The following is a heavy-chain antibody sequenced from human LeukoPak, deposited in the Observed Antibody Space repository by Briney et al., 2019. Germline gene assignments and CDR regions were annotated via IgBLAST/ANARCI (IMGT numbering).Heavy chain of an antibody. V-gene: IGHV4-34*01. CDR1: GGSFSEYY. Sequence: SETLSLTCAVYGGSFSEYYWSWIRQSPGKGLEWIAEISQSGSINYNPSLKSRVTISVYASKKQFSLKMSSVTAADTAMYYCARVPTGRNVVAAAARMGWNGAFDIWGQGTMVTVSS. J-gene: IGHJ3*02. D-gene: IGHD2-2*01. CDR3: ARVPTGRNVVAAAARMGWNGAFDI. CDR2: ISQSGSI.